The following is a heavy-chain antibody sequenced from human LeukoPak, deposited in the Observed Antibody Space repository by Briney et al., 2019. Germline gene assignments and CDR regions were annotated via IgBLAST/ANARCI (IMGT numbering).Heavy chain of an antibody. CDR1: GFTFSSYA. CDR2: ISGSGGST. D-gene: IGHD6-6*01. CDR3: AKDVRIAARQAANYFDY. Sequence: GSLRLSCAASGFTFSSYAMSWVRQAPGKGLEWVSAISGSGGSTYYADSVKGRFTISRDNSKNTLYLQMNSLRAEDTAVYYCAKDVRIAARQAANYFDYWGQGTLVTVSS. V-gene: IGHV3-23*01. J-gene: IGHJ4*02.